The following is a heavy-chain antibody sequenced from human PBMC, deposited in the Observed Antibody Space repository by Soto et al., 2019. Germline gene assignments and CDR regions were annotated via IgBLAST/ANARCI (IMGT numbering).Heavy chain of an antibody. CDR1: GGSISSYY. Sequence: SETLSLTCTGSGGSISSYYWSWIRQPPGKGLEWIGYIYYSGSTNYNPSLKSRVTISVDTSKNQFSLKLSSVTAADTAVYYCAREVGIAARLIDYWGQGTLVTVSS. CDR2: IYYSGST. J-gene: IGHJ4*02. CDR3: AREVGIAARLIDY. V-gene: IGHV4-59*12. D-gene: IGHD6-6*01.